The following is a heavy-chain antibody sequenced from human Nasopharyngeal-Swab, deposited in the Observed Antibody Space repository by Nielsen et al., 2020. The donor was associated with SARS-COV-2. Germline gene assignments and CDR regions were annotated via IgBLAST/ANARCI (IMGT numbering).Heavy chain of an antibody. CDR3: ARRVSSSGFDAFDI. J-gene: IGHJ3*02. CDR1: GYSFDRYW. Sequence: GESLKISYKDSGYSFDRYWIGWVRQMPGKGLEWMGIIYPGDSDVRYSPSFQGRVTIFADKSINTAYIQGSSLKASDTAIYYCARRVSSSGFDAFDIWGQGTLVTVSS. V-gene: IGHV5-51*01. CDR2: IYPGDSDV. D-gene: IGHD3-22*01.